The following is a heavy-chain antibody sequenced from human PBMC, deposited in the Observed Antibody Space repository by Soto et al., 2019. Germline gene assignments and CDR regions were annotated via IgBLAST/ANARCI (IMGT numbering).Heavy chain of an antibody. J-gene: IGHJ6*02. Sequence: QVQLQESGPGLVKPSQTLSLTCTVSGGSISSGGYYWSWIRQHPGKGLEWIGYIYYRGSTYYNPSRKDRVTISVDTSKNQFSLKLSSVTAADTAVYYCASSSTSLGMDVWGQGTTVTVSS. CDR2: IYYRGST. V-gene: IGHV4-31*03. CDR3: ASSSTSLGMDV. CDR1: GGSISSGGYY. D-gene: IGHD2-2*01.